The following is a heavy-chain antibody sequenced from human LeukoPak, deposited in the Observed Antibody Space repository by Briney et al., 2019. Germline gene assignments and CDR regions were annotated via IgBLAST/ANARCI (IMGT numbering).Heavy chain of an antibody. CDR3: AREGRYSSSWYQKDYYYYGMDV. Sequence: GGSLRLSCAASGFTVGSNYMSWVRQAPGKGLEWVSVIYSGGSTYYADSVKGRFTISRDNSKNTLYLQMNSLRAEDTAVYYCAREGRYSSSWYQKDYYYYGMDVWGQGTTVTVSS. CDR2: IYSGGST. V-gene: IGHV3-53*01. J-gene: IGHJ6*02. D-gene: IGHD6-13*01. CDR1: GFTVGSNY.